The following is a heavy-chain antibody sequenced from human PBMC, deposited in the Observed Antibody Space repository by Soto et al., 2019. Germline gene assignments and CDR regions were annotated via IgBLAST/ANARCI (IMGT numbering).Heavy chain of an antibody. CDR1: GFTFSSYA. V-gene: IGHV3-23*01. CDR2: ISGSGGST. J-gene: IGHJ5*02. Sequence: GGSLRLSCAASGFTFSSYAMSWVRQAPGKGLEWVSAISGSGGSTYYADSVKGRFTISRDNSKNTLYLQMNSLRAEDTAVYYCAKLFFRAGGRVPNWFDPWGQGTLVTVSS. CDR3: AKLFFRAGGRVPNWFDP. D-gene: IGHD3-3*01.